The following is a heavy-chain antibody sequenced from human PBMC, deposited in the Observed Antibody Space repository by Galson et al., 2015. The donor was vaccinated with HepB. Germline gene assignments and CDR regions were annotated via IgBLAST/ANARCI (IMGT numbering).Heavy chain of an antibody. Sequence: SLRLSCAASGFTFSSYAMHWVRQAPGKGLEYVSAISSNGGSTYYADSVKGRFTISRDNSKNTLYLQMSSLRAEDTAVYYCVKVQVGYYDSSGYYQNYFDYWGQGTLVTVSS. J-gene: IGHJ4*02. CDR2: ISSNGGST. CDR3: VKVQVGYYDSSGYYQNYFDY. D-gene: IGHD3-22*01. CDR1: GFTFSSYA. V-gene: IGHV3-64D*06.